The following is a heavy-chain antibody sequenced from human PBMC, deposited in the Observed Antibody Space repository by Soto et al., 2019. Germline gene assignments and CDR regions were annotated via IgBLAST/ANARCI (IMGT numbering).Heavy chain of an antibody. J-gene: IGHJ4*02. CDR1: GFSFSSYS. CDR3: ARDPPTGTTLEWADS. V-gene: IGHV3-21*01. D-gene: IGHD1-7*01. Sequence: PGGSLILSCSASGFSFSSYSMGWVRQAPGKGLEWVSSISSSGSFKNYADSVKGRFTISRDNAKNSLYLLLSGLKEEDTAVYYCARDPPTGTTLEWADSWGQGTLVTVSS. CDR2: ISSSGSFK.